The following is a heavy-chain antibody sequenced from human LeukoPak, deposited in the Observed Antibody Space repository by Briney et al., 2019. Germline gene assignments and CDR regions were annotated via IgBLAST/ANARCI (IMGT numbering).Heavy chain of an antibody. CDR2: ISAYNGNT. V-gene: IGHV1-18*01. D-gene: IGHD4-17*01. CDR1: GGSFSSYA. J-gene: IGHJ4*02. CDR3: ARIPDFGDSTCFDY. Sequence: ASVKVSCKASGGSFSSYAISWVRQAPGQGLEWMGWISAYNGNTNYAQKLQGRVTMTTDTSTSTAYMELRSLRSDDTAVYYCARIPDFGDSTCFDYWGQGTLVTVSS.